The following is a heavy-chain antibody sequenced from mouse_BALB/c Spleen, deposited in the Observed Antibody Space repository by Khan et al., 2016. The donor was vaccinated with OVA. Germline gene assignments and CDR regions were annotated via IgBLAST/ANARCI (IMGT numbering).Heavy chain of an antibody. Sequence: QAQLKQSGPVLVKPGASVKMSCKASGYTFTDYIINWVRQRTGQGLEWIGQIYPGSGSTYYNEKFKGKATLTADKSSNTAYMQLRSLTSEDSAVYFCARSGYGSLGYWGQGTTLTVSS. J-gene: IGHJ2*01. CDR1: GYTFTDYI. CDR3: ARSGYGSLGY. D-gene: IGHD1-1*01. V-gene: IGHV1-77*01. CDR2: IYPGSGST.